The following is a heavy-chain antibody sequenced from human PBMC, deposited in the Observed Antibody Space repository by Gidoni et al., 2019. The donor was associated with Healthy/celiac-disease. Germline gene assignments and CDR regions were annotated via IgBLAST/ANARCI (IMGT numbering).Heavy chain of an antibody. CDR1: GFTVSSNY. J-gene: IGHJ4*02. CDR3: AVSLYYDFWSGYYTLDY. CDR2: IYSGGST. D-gene: IGHD3-3*01. Sequence: EVQLVESGGGLIQPGGSLRLSCAASGFTVSSNYMSWVRQAPGKGLEWVSVIYSGGSTYYADSVKGRFTISRDNSKNTLYLQMNSLRAEDTAVYYCAVSLYYDFWSGYYTLDYWGQGTLVTVSS. V-gene: IGHV3-53*01.